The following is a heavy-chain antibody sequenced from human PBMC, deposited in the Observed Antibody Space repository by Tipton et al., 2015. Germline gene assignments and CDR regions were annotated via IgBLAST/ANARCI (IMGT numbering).Heavy chain of an antibody. Sequence: SGFAFDDYAMHWVRQVPGKGLEWVSSINWNSAVIGYADSVKGRFTISRDNAKSSLYLQINSLRPEDTALYYCAAANDYGDSLFEYWGQGTLVTVSS. J-gene: IGHJ4*02. CDR3: AAANDYGDSLFEY. V-gene: IGHV3-9*01. D-gene: IGHD4-17*01. CDR1: GFAFDDYA. CDR2: INWNSAVI.